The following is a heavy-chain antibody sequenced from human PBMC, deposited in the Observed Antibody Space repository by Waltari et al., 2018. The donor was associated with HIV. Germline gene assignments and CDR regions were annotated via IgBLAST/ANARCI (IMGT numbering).Heavy chain of an antibody. Sequence: EVQLLESGGGLVQPGGSLRLSCAAAGFPVSRSPINWVRQAPGKGLEWVSGISGSGGSTYYADSVKGRLTISRDNSKSTVYLQMNSLRAEDTAIYYCAKDPGMDVWGQGTTVTVSS. CDR3: AKDPGMDV. CDR1: GFPVSRSP. CDR2: ISGSGGST. J-gene: IGHJ6*02. V-gene: IGHV3-23*01.